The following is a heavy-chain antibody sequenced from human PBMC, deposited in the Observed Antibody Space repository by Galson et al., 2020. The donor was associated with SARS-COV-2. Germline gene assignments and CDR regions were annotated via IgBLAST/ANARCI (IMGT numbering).Heavy chain of an antibody. CDR1: GGSISSSSYY. D-gene: IGHD2-15*01. V-gene: IGHV4-39*01. Sequence: SETLSLTCTVSGGSISSSSYYWGWIRQPPGKGLEWIGSIYYSGSTYYNPSLKSRVTISVDTSKNQFSLKLSSVTAADTAVYYCARLGGYGVAPHYWGQGTLVTVSS. CDR2: IYYSGST. CDR3: ARLGGYGVAPHY. J-gene: IGHJ4*02.